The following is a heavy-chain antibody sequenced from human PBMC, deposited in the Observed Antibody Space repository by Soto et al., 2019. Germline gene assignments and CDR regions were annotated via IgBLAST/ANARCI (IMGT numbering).Heavy chain of an antibody. V-gene: IGHV4-34*01. J-gene: IGHJ4*02. Sequence: SETLSLTCAVYGGPFSGYYWSWIRQPPGKGLEWIGEINHSGSTNYNPSLKSRVTISVDTSKNQFSLKLSSVTAADTAVYYCARGEPDSSGYFGFDYWGQGTLVTVSS. CDR3: ARGEPDSSGYFGFDY. D-gene: IGHD3-22*01. CDR1: GGPFSGYY. CDR2: INHSGST.